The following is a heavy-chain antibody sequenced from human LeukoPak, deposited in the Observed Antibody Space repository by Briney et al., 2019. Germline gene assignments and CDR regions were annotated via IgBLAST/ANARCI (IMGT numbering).Heavy chain of an antibody. D-gene: IGHD5-24*01. CDR1: GGSISSYY. V-gene: IGHV4-59*01. Sequence: LETLSLTCTVSGGSISSYYWSRIRPPPGKGLEWIGYIYYSGSTNYNPSLKSRVTISVDTSKNQFSLKLSSVTAADTAVYYCARDLDGYNDYWGQGTLVTVSS. CDR3: ARDLDGYNDY. CDR2: IYYSGST. J-gene: IGHJ4*02.